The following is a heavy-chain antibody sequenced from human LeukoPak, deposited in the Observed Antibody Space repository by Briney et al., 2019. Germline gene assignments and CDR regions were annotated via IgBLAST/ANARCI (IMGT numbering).Heavy chain of an antibody. CDR1: GFTFSSSA. D-gene: IGHD6-13*01. Sequence: PGGSLRLSCAASGFTFSSSALHWVRQAPGKGLEWVGVISYDGSTKYYADSVKGRFTFSRDSSKNTQFLQMDSLRSENTAVYYCATVADSRTWYPPFDSWGQGTLVTVSS. V-gene: IGHV3-30-3*01. CDR3: ATVADSRTWYPPFDS. CDR2: ISYDGSTK. J-gene: IGHJ4*02.